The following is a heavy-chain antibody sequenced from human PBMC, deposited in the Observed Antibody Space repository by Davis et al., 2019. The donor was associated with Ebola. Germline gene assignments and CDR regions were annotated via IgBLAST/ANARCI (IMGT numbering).Heavy chain of an antibody. V-gene: IGHV4-59*08. J-gene: IGHJ4*02. CDR3: VRRRDGFSVFQY. Sequence: SETLSLTCTVSGGSFSTYYWSWVRQPPGKGLEWVGYIYYSGTTHYNPSLRGRVTISVDTSKKHFSLKLSSVTAADTAVYHCVRRRDGFSVFQYWGQGTLVTVSS. CDR1: GGSFSTYY. D-gene: IGHD2/OR15-2a*01. CDR2: IYYSGTT.